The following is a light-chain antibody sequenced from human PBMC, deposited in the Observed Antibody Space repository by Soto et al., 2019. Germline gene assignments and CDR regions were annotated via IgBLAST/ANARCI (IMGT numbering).Light chain of an antibody. Sequence: EIVLTQSPGTLSLSPGERATLSCRASQSIGNTYLAWYQQKPGQAPRLLISGASTRATDIPDRFSGSGSATDFTLTISTVEPEDFAVYYCQQYGTLITFGQGTRLEIK. J-gene: IGKJ5*01. V-gene: IGKV3-20*01. CDR1: QSIGNTY. CDR2: GAS. CDR3: QQYGTLIT.